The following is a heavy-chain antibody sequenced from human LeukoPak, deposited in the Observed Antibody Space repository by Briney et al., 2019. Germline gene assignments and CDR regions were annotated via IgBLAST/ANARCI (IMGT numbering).Heavy chain of an antibody. D-gene: IGHD6-13*01. Sequence: SETLSLTCTVSGGSISSYYWRWIRQPPGKGLEWIGYIYYSGSTNYNPSLKSRVTISVDTSKNQFSLKLSSVTAADTAVYYCARGKSSSWYYGYWGQGTLVTVSS. CDR1: GGSISSYY. V-gene: IGHV4-59*01. CDR2: IYYSGST. J-gene: IGHJ4*02. CDR3: ARGKSSSWYYGY.